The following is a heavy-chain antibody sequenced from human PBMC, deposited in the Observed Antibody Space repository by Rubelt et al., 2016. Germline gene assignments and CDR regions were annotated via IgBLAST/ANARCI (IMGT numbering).Heavy chain of an antibody. Sequence: EVQLVESGGGLVQPGRSLRLSCAASGFTLSSYWMHWVRQAPGKGLVWVSRINSDGSLTSSADSVKGRFTISRDNAKNTLYLQMNSLRAEDTAVYYCVSSSLDYWGQGILVTVSS. CDR2: INSDGSLT. J-gene: IGHJ4*02. CDR3: VSSSLDY. CDR1: GFTLSSYW. V-gene: IGHV3-74*02. D-gene: IGHD6-13*01.